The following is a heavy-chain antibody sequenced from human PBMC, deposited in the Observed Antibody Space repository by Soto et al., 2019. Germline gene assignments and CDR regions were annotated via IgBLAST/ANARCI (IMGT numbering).Heavy chain of an antibody. J-gene: IGHJ5*02. Sequence: ASVKVSCKASGYPFNKFGINWVRQAPGQGLELMGWISAYDGKTTYADKFHNRLTMTTDTTTSTAYMELRSLRSDDTAIYYCARDPHDFWTSYWFDPCRQGPLVTVCS. CDR2: ISAYDGKT. D-gene: IGHD3-3*01. V-gene: IGHV1-18*01. CDR1: GYPFNKFG. CDR3: ARDPHDFWTSYWFDP.